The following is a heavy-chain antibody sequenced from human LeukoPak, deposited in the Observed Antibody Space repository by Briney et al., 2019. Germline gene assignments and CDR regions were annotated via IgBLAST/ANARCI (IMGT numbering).Heavy chain of an antibody. CDR2: ISSSGSTV. D-gene: IGHD2-21*01. J-gene: IGHJ4*01. CDR3: ARDMAPQRTVWWSSAPFDY. Sequence: PGGSLRLSCAASGFTFSSYSMNWVRQAPGKGLEWVSYISSSGSTVYYADSVKGRFTISRDNAKNSLYLQMNSLRVEDTAVYYCARDMAPQRTVWWSSAPFDYWGQGTLVTVSS. V-gene: IGHV3-48*01. CDR1: GFTFSSYS.